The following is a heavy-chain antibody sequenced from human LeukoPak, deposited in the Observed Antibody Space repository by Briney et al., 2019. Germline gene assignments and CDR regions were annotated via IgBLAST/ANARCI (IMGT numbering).Heavy chain of an antibody. Sequence: GGSLRLSCAASGFTFSNYWMHWVRQAPGKGLVWVSHINTDGSSTSYADSVKGRFTISRDNAKNSLYLQMNSLRAEDTTIYYCARDNSGWSRDYWGQGTLVTVSS. D-gene: IGHD6-19*01. J-gene: IGHJ4*02. CDR2: INTDGSST. V-gene: IGHV3-74*01. CDR3: ARDNSGWSRDY. CDR1: GFTFSNYW.